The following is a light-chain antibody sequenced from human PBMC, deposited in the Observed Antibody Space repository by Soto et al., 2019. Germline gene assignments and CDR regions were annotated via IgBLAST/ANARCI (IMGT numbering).Light chain of an antibody. V-gene: IGKV1-5*03. CDR2: KAS. CDR3: QHYNSYPWT. CDR1: QSISSW. Sequence: DIQMTQSPSTLSASVGDRVTVTCRASQSISSWVAWYQQKPGKAPKLLIYKASSLESGVPSRFSGSGSGTEFTLTISSLQPDDFATYYCQHYNSYPWTFGQGTKVDI. J-gene: IGKJ1*01.